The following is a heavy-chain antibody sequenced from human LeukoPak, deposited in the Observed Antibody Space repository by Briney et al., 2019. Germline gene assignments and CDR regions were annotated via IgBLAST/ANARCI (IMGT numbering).Heavy chain of an antibody. J-gene: IGHJ4*02. CDR1: GFTFSSYA. CDR2: LYSGGST. V-gene: IGHV3-53*01. Sequence: PGGSLRLSCAASGFTFSSYAMSWVRQAPGKGLEWVSVLYSGGSTYYADSVKGRFTISRDNSKNTLYLQMNNLRAEDTAVYYCARSSTWYGVDSWGQGTLVTVSS. CDR3: ARSSTWYGVDS. D-gene: IGHD6-13*01.